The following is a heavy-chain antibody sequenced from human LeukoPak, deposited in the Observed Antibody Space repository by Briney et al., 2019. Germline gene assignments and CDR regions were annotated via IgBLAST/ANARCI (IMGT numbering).Heavy chain of an antibody. D-gene: IGHD6-19*01. Sequence: GGSLRLSCAASGFTVTNNYMSWVRQAPGKGLEWVSVIYSGGSTSYADSVKGRFTISRDSSKNTLYLQLNSLRAEDTAVYYCARVSGWMMDYWGQGILVAVSS. CDR2: IYSGGST. CDR1: GFTVTNNY. J-gene: IGHJ4*02. V-gene: IGHV3-66*01. CDR3: ARVSGWMMDY.